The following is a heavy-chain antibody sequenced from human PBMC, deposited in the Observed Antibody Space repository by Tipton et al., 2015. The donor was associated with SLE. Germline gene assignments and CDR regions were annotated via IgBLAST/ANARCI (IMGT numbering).Heavy chain of an antibody. D-gene: IGHD2-15*01. CDR1: GFTFSSYG. CDR2: IWYDGSNK. V-gene: IGHV3-33*08. J-gene: IGHJ6*02. CDR3: SGGTYYYGMDV. Sequence: SLRLSCAASGFTFSSYGMHWVRQAPGKGLEWVGVIWYDGSNKYYADSVKGRFTISRDNSKNTLYLQMNSLRAEDTAVYYCSGGTYYYGMDVWGQGTTVTVSS.